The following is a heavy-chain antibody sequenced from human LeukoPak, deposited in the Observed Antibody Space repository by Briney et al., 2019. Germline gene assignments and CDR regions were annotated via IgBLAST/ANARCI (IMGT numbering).Heavy chain of an antibody. CDR1: GFTFSSCG. CDR2: ISPDSYAI. CDR3: ADFQTVGVKPFEY. V-gene: IGHV3-21*01. Sequence: GGSLRLSCAASGFTFSSCGMNWVRQAPGKGLEWVSSISPDSYAIYYADSVKGRFTISRDNAKNSLYLQMESLRADDTAVYYCADFQTVGVKPFEYWGQGTLVTVSS. D-gene: IGHD1-26*01. J-gene: IGHJ4*02.